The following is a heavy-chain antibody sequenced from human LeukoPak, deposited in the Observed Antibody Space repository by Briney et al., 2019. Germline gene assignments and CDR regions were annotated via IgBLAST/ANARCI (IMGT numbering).Heavy chain of an antibody. CDR2: IYYSGST. CDR3: ARGRRNWFDP. J-gene: IGHJ5*02. V-gene: IGHV4-30-4*08. CDR1: GGSISSGDYY. Sequence: SETLSLTCTVSGGSISSGDYYWSWIRQPPGKGLEWIGYIYYSGSTYYNPSLKSRVTISVDTSKHQFSLKLSSVTAADTAVYYCARGRRNWFDPWGQGTLVTVSS.